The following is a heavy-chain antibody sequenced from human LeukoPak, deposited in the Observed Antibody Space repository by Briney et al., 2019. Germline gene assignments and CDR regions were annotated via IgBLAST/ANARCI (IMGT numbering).Heavy chain of an antibody. D-gene: IGHD2-15*01. CDR3: AKGHRSSGGCYYDY. V-gene: IGHV3-7*03. Sequence: GGSLRLSCAASGFTFSSYWMSWVRQAPGKGLEWVANIKQDGSEKYYVDSVKGRFTISRDNAKNSLYLQMNSLRAEDTAVYYCAKGHRSSGGCYYDYWGQGTLVTVSS. J-gene: IGHJ4*02. CDR1: GFTFSSYW. CDR2: IKQDGSEK.